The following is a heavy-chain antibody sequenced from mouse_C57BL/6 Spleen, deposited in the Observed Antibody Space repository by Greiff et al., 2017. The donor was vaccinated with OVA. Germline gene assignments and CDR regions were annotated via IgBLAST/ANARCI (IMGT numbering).Heavy chain of an antibody. V-gene: IGHV1-82*01. CDR1: GYAFSSSW. Sequence: VQVVESGPELVKPGASVKISCKASGYAFSSSWMNWVKQRPGKGLEWIGRIYPGDGDTNYNGKFKGKATLTADKSSSTAYMQLSSLTSEDSAVYFCASITTVVDYWGQGTTLTVSS. J-gene: IGHJ2*01. CDR3: ASITTVVDY. D-gene: IGHD1-1*01. CDR2: IYPGDGDT.